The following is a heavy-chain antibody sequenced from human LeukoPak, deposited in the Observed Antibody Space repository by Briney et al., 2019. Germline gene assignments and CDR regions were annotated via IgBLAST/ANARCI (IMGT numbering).Heavy chain of an antibody. J-gene: IGHJ4*02. V-gene: IGHV1-69*06. CDR3: ARVNGGNSKYFDY. CDR2: IIPIFGTA. CDR1: GGTFSSYA. D-gene: IGHD4-23*01. Sequence: GASVKVSCKASGGTFSSYAISWVRQAPGQGLEWMGGIIPIFGTANYAQKFQGRVTITADKSTSTAYMELSSLRSEDTAVYYCARVNGGNSKYFDYWGQGTLVTVSS.